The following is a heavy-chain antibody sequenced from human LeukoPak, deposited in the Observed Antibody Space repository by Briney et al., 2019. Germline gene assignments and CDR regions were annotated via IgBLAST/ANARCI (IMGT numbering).Heavy chain of an antibody. CDR2: IYYSGST. V-gene: IGHV4-59*01. Sequence: SETLSLTCTVSGGSISSYYWSWIRQPPGEGLEWIGYIYYSGSTNYNPSPKSRVTISVDTSKNQFSLKLSSVTAADTAVYYCARGRTIFGVANWFDPWGQGTLVTVSS. D-gene: IGHD3-3*01. CDR3: ARGRTIFGVANWFDP. J-gene: IGHJ5*02. CDR1: GGSISSYY.